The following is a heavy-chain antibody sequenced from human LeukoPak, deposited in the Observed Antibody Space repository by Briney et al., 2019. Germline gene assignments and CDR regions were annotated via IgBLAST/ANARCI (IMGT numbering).Heavy chain of an antibody. V-gene: IGHV4-59*01. J-gene: IGHJ3*02. CDR2: IYYSGST. CDR1: GGSISSYY. CDR3: AREYYDNNKAPAFDI. Sequence: SETLSLTCTVSGGSISSYYWSWIRQPPGKGLEWIGYIYYSGSTNYKPSPKRRVTIAVDTSQNQFSLKLSSVTAADTAVYYCAREYYDNNKAPAFDIWGQGTMVTVSS. D-gene: IGHD3-22*01.